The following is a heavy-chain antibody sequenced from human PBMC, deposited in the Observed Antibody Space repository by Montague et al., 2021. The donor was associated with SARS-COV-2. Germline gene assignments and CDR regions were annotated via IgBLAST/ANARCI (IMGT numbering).Heavy chain of an antibody. D-gene: IGHD3-22*01. CDR1: ISSSRYY. CDR2: MYYSWNT. Sequence: SETLSLTCTVSISSSRYYWDWIRQPPGKLLEWIESMYYSWNTYXXPSLXXXVTISVDTSKNQFSLKLSSETAADPAVYYCARGRWEPVLGVIDYYYGMDVWGQGTTVTVSS. J-gene: IGHJ6*02. V-gene: IGHV4-39*07. CDR3: ARGRWEPVLGVIDYYYGMDV.